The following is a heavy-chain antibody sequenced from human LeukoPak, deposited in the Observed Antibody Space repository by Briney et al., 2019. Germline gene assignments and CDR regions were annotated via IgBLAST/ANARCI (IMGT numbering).Heavy chain of an antibody. CDR2: INHSGST. Sequence: SETLSLTCTVSGDSISSYYWSWIRQPPGKGLEWIGEINHSGSTNYNPSLKSRVTISVDTSKNQFSLKLSSVTAADTAVYYCARGGITMIVVVSPDAFDIWGQGTMVTVSS. CDR1: GDSISSYY. CDR3: ARGGITMIVVVSPDAFDI. V-gene: IGHV4-34*01. D-gene: IGHD3-22*01. J-gene: IGHJ3*02.